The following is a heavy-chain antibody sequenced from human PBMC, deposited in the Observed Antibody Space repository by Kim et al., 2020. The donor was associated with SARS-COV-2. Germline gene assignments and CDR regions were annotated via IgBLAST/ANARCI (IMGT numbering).Heavy chain of an antibody. CDR3: AKFTGYSSSWGPFDY. V-gene: IGHV3-23*01. D-gene: IGHD6-13*01. CDR1: GFTFSSYA. CDR2: ISGSGGST. J-gene: IGHJ4*02. Sequence: GGSLRLSCAASGFTFSSYAMSWVRQAPGKGLEWVSAISGSGGSTYYADSVKGRFTISRDNSKNTLYLQMNSLRAEDTAVYYCAKFTGYSSSWGPFDYWGQGTLVTVSS.